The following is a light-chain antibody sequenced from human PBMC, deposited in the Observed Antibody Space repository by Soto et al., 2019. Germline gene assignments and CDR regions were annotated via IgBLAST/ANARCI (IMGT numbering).Light chain of an antibody. V-gene: IGKV1-39*01. CDR1: QSISSY. CDR2: AAS. Sequence: DIQMTQSPSSLSASVGDRVTITCRASQSISSYLNWYQQKPGKAPKLLIYAASILQSGVPSRFSGSGSGTDFTLTIISLQPEDFATYYCQQSYSTPYTFGQGTKLEIK. J-gene: IGKJ2*01. CDR3: QQSYSTPYT.